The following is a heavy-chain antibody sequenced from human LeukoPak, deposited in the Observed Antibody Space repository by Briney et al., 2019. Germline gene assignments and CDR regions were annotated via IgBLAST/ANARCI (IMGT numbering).Heavy chain of an antibody. CDR2: ISGSDAST. CDR3: ARRGSEWNSYFYPMDV. D-gene: IGHD3-3*01. V-gene: IGHV3-23*01. Sequence: GGSLRLSCAASGFTFSSYGIHWVRQAPGKGLEWVSGISGSDASTFYADSVMGRFTISRDNSMNTLYLQMNNVRAEDTAIYFCARRGSEWNSYFYPMDVWGQGTTVTVSS. CDR1: GFTFSSYG. J-gene: IGHJ6*02.